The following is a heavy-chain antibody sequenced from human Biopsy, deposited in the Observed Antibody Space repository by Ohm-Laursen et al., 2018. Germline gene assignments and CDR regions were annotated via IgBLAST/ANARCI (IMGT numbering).Heavy chain of an antibody. CDR2: IWSSATYK. Sequence: SLRLSCAASGFTFSDHNMHWVRQAPGKGLEWVASIWSSATYKAYADSVKGRFTVSRVNSKNTVYLQMNSLSADDTAIYSCVKDGGQTAPYSFDVWGQGTMVTVSS. V-gene: IGHV3-33*06. CDR3: VKDGGQTAPYSFDV. J-gene: IGHJ3*01. CDR1: GFTFSDHN. D-gene: IGHD3-16*01.